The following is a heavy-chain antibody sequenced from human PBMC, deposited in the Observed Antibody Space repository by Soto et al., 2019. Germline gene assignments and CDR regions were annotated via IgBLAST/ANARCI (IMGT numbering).Heavy chain of an antibody. D-gene: IGHD6-19*01. CDR2: IYWNDDK. V-gene: IGHV2-5*01. Sequence: QTLTLTCTFSGFSLSTSGVGVGWIRQPPGKALEWLALIYWNDDKRYSPSLKSRLTITKDTSKNQVVLTMTNMDPVDTATYYCAHRSSSSGWYYYYYGMDVWGQGTTVTVSS. CDR1: GFSLSTSGVG. J-gene: IGHJ6*02. CDR3: AHRSSSSGWYYYYYGMDV.